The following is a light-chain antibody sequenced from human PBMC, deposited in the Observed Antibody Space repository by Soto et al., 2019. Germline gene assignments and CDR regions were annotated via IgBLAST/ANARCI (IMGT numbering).Light chain of an antibody. V-gene: IGLV2-14*01. CDR3: SSYTSSSTLLV. CDR2: EVS. CDR1: SSDVGGYNY. Sequence: QSALTQPASVSGSPGQSITISCTGTSSDVGGYNYVSWYQQHPGKAPKLMIYEVSNRPSGVSNRFSGSKSGNTASLTISGLQDEDEADYYCSSYTSSSTLLVFGGGTKLTAL. J-gene: IGLJ2*01.